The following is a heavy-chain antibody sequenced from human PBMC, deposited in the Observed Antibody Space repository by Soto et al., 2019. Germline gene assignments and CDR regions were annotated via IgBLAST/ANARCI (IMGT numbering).Heavy chain of an antibody. CDR1: GDSVSSNSAA. CDR2: TYYRSKWYN. J-gene: IGHJ4*02. CDR3: ATWRFDY. Sequence: PSQTLSLTCAISGDSVSSNSAAWNWIRHSPSRGLEWLGRTYYRSKWYNDYAVSMRSRITINPDTTKNQFSLQLNSATPEDTAVYYCATWRFDYWGQGTLGTFSS. V-gene: IGHV6-1*01.